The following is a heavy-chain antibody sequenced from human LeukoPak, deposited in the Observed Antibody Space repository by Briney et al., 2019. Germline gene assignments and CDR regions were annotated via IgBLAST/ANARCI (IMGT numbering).Heavy chain of an antibody. V-gene: IGHV1-2*02. Sequence: ASVKVSCKASGYTFTGYYMHWVRQAPGQGLEWMGWINPNSGGTNYAQKFQGRVTMTRDTSISTAYMELSRLRSDDTAVYYCARGISGLAAPFDYWGQGTLVTVSS. CDR1: GYTFTGYY. CDR3: ARGISGLAAPFDY. J-gene: IGHJ4*02. CDR2: INPNSGGT. D-gene: IGHD6-13*01.